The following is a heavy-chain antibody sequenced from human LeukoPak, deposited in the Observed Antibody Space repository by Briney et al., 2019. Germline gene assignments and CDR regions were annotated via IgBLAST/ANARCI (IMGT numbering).Heavy chain of an antibody. CDR1: GFTFSSYA. J-gene: IGHJ4*02. D-gene: IGHD2-21*02. Sequence: GGSLRLSCAVSGFTFSSYAMSWVRQAPGKGLEWVSVISGTGGSTYYADSVKGRFTISRDSSKSTLYLQMNSLRAEDTAVYYCAKAVAYCGGDCLGFDYWGQGTLVTVSS. CDR3: AKAVAYCGGDCLGFDY. CDR2: ISGTGGST. V-gene: IGHV3-23*01.